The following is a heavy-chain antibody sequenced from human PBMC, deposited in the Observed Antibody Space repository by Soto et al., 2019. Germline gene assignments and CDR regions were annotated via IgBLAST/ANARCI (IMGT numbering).Heavy chain of an antibody. Sequence: SETLSLTCNVSGVSISIEHYHWTWIRQSPGKDLEWIGYIYYSGSMNYNPSLKSRVTISVDTSKNQFSLKLSSVTAADTAVYYCASQASQYCSSTSCYAGWFDPWGQGTLVTVSS. CDR1: GVSISIEHYH. V-gene: IGHV4-61*01. CDR2: IYYSGSM. J-gene: IGHJ5*02. CDR3: ASQASQYCSSTSCYAGWFDP. D-gene: IGHD2-2*01.